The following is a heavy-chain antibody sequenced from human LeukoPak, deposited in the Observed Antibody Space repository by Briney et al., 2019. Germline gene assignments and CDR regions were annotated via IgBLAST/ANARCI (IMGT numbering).Heavy chain of an antibody. CDR2: ITSNGSPI. J-gene: IGHJ3*02. CDR3: ARAKYDTSGYYYSGFDI. CDR1: GFTFSDYY. D-gene: IGHD3-22*01. Sequence: PGGSLRLSCAASGFTFSDYYMGWIRQAPGKGLEWVSYITSNGSPIYYADPVKGRFTMSRDNAKKSLFLQMNSLRAEDTAVYYCARAKYDTSGYYYSGFDIWGQGTMVTVSS. V-gene: IGHV3-11*04.